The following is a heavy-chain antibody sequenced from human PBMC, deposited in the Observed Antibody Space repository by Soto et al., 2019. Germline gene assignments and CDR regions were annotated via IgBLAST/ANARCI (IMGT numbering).Heavy chain of an antibody. V-gene: IGHV3-73*01. CDR3: TRLDAPGDRALDI. CDR1: GFSISGSA. CDR2: IRDKTNGYAT. Sequence: EVQLVESGGDLVQPGGSLKLSCAASGFSISGSAIHWVRQASGKGLEWVARIRDKTNGYATGYAASVQGRFTISRDDSKNTAFLPMNSLKTEDTAVYYCTRLDAPGDRALDIWGQGTMVTVSS. J-gene: IGHJ3*02.